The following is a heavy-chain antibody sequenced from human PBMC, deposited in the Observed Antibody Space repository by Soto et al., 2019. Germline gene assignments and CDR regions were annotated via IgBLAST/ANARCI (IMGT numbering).Heavy chain of an antibody. V-gene: IGHV3-23*01. J-gene: IGHJ6*02. CDR1: GFTLTRSA. CDR2: ISAGGGGT. Sequence: GGSLRLSCAGSGFTLTRSAVSWVRQAPGKGLEWVSGISAGGGGTYYADSVKGRFTISRDNSKNTLYLQMNSLRAEDTAVYYCAKVLPAAPYYYYYGIDVWGQGTTVTVSS. D-gene: IGHD2-2*01. CDR3: AKVLPAAPYYYYYGIDV.